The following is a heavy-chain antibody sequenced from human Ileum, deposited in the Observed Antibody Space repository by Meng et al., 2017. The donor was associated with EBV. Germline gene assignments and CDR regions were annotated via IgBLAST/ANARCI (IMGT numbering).Heavy chain of an antibody. J-gene: IGHJ4*02. CDR1: GCYLTTFV. D-gene: IGHD4-23*01. V-gene: IGHV1-69*01. CDR3: ATDVGTVADH. CDR2: VTPVFTST. Sequence: QRLQSGADAKMPWASVKTAFRASGCYLTTFVFSWVRLAPGLGLEWMGGVTPVFTSTLYEKNFKDRVTITADDSTNTAFMALKTLQSDDTAIYYCATDVGTVADHWGPGTLVTVSS.